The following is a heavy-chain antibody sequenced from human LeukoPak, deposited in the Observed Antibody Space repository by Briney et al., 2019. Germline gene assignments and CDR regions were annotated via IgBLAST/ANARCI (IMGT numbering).Heavy chain of an antibody. CDR2: IYYSGGT. J-gene: IGHJ3*02. Sequence: SETLSLTCTVSGGSISSYYWSWIRQPPGKGLEWIGYIYYSGGTNYNPSLKSRVTISVDTSKNQFSLKLSSVTAADTAVYYCAREGGSAYYYDSSGYPTAPHAFDIWGQGTMVTVSS. V-gene: IGHV4-59*01. CDR1: GGSISSYY. D-gene: IGHD3-22*01. CDR3: AREGGSAYYYDSSGYPTAPHAFDI.